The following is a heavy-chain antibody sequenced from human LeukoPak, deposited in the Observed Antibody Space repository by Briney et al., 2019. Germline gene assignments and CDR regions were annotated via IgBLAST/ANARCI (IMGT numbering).Heavy chain of an antibody. CDR1: GFTFDDYA. D-gene: IGHD6-19*01. J-gene: IGHJ6*02. CDR3: AKDIRVSGYSSGWYDSYYYGMDV. CDR2: ISGGGGST. V-gene: IGHV3-43*02. Sequence: GGSLRLSCAASGFTFDDYAMHWVRQAPGKGLEWVSLISGGGGSTYYADSVKGRFTISRDNSKNSLYLQMNSLRTEDTALYYCAKDIRVSGYSSGWYDSYYYGMDVWGQGTTVTVSS.